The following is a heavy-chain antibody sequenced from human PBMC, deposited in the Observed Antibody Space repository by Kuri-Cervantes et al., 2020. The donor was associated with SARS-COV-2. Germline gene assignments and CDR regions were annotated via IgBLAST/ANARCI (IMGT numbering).Heavy chain of an antibody. CDR3: ARAPKGDYDYVWGSYRYYSYYFNY. CDR1: GGTISSYY. V-gene: IGHV4-59*01. J-gene: IGHJ4*02. Sequence: SETLSLTCTVSGGTISSYYWSWIRQPPGKGLEWIGSIYHSGSTYYNPFLKSRVTISVDTSKNQFSLKLSSVTAADTAVYYCARAPKGDYDYVWGSYRYYSYYFNYWGQGTLVTVSS. CDR2: IYHSGST. D-gene: IGHD3-16*02.